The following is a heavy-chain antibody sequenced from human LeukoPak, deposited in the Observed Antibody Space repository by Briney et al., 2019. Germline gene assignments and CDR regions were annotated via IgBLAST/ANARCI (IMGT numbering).Heavy chain of an antibody. J-gene: IGHJ6*02. CDR3: ATASYCSSTSCYYYYYYYGMDV. CDR1: GYTLTELS. Sequence: ASVKVSCKVSGYTLTELSMHWMRQAPGKGLEWMGGFDPEDGETIYAQKFQGRVTMTEDTSTDTAYMELSSLRSEDTAVYYCATASYCSSTSCYYYYYYYGMDVWGQGTTVTVSS. CDR2: FDPEDGET. D-gene: IGHD2-2*01. V-gene: IGHV1-24*01.